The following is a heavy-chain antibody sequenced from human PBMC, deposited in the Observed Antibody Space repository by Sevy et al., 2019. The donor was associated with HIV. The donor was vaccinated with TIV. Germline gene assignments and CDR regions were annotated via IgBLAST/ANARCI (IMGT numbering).Heavy chain of an antibody. CDR1: GGSVNSGDYY. CDR3: ARDDPVMNAFDI. CDR2: IYYSGSS. V-gene: IGHV4-61*08. D-gene: IGHD3-16*01. Sequence: SETLFLTCTVSGGSVNSGDYYWSWIRQPPGKGLEWLGYIYYSGSSNYNPSLKSRVTISLDTSKNQFSLKMSSVTTADTAVYYCARDDPVMNAFDIWGQGTMVTVSS. J-gene: IGHJ3*02.